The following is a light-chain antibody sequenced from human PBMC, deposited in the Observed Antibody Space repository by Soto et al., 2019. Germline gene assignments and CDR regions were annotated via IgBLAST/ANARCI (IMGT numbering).Light chain of an antibody. CDR3: QQFKSYPHT. CDR2: AAS. J-gene: IGKJ5*01. V-gene: IGKV1-13*02. Sequence: AIQLTQSPSSLSASPGDRVTITCRASQGVGHSLAWYQQKPGKAPNLLIYAASNLESGVPSRFSGSGSGTDFTLTITSLQPEDFATYYCQQFKSYPHTFGQGTRLEIK. CDR1: QGVGHS.